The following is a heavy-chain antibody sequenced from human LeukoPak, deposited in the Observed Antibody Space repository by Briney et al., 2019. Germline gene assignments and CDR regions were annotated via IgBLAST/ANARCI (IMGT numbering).Heavy chain of an antibody. Sequence: GGSLRLSCAASGFTFSSYSMNWVRQAPGKGLEWVSSISSSSYIYYADSVKGRFTISRDNAKNSVYLQMNSLRAEDTAVYYCARGPNTYYFDYWGQGTLVTVSS. V-gene: IGHV3-21*01. CDR1: GFTFSSYS. J-gene: IGHJ4*02. CDR3: ARGPNTYYFDY. CDR2: ISSSSYI.